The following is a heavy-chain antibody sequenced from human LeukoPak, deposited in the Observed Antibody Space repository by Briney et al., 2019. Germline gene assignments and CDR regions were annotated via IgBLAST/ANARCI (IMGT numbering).Heavy chain of an antibody. CDR3: ARGTNIRVVTAMYDY. J-gene: IGHJ4*02. Sequence: GGSLRLSCAASGFTFSDYYMSWIRQAPGKGLEWVSYISSSGSTIYYADSVQGRFTISRDNAKNSLYLQMNSLRAEDTTVYDWARGTNIRVVTAMYDYWGQGPLVPSPQ. CDR1: GFTFSDYY. D-gene: IGHD2-21*02. V-gene: IGHV3-11*01. CDR2: ISSSGSTI.